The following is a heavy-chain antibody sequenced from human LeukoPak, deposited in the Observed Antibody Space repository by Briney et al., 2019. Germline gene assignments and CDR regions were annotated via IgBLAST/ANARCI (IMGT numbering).Heavy chain of an antibody. CDR1: GFTFSSYS. CDR2: ISSSSSYI. D-gene: IGHD2-21*01. V-gene: IGHV3-21*01. J-gene: IGHJ4*02. CDR3: ARGVVGAFDY. Sequence: AGGSLRLSCAASGFTFSSYSMNWVRQAPGKGLEWVSSISSSSSYIYYADSVKGRFTISRDNAKNSLYLQMNSLRAEDTAVYYCARGVVGAFDYWGQGTLVTVSS.